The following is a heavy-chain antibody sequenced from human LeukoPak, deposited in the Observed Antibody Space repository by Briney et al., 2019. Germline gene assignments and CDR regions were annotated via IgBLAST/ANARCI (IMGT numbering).Heavy chain of an antibody. V-gene: IGHV4-59*12. CDR3: ALHFDWSQNY. CDR2: IYYSGST. CDR1: GGSISSYY. D-gene: IGHD3-9*01. Sequence: PSETLSLTCTVSGGSISSYYWSWIRQPPGKGLEWVGYIYYSGSTNYNPSLKSRVTISVDTSKNQFSLKLSSVTAADTAVYYCALHFDWSQNYWGQGTLVTVSS. J-gene: IGHJ4*02.